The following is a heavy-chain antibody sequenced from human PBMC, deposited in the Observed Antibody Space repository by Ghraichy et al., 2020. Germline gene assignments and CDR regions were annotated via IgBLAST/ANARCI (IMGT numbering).Heavy chain of an antibody. V-gene: IGHV3-53*01. CDR1: GLTVSSSY. J-gene: IGHJ3*02. D-gene: IGHD3-16*01. CDR2: IYSGGTT. CDR3: AREDVVLRFGGVSPGAFDI. Sequence: GGSLRLSCAASGLTVSSSYMSWVRQAPGKGLEWVSIIYSGGTTNYADSVKGRFTISRDNSKNTLHLQMNSLRSEDTAVYFCAREDVVLRFGGVSPGAFDIWGKGTMVTVSS.